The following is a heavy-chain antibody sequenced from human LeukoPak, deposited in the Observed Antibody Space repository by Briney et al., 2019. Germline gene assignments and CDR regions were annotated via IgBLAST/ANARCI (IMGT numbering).Heavy chain of an antibody. J-gene: IGHJ4*02. CDR2: IYYSGST. V-gene: IGHV4-59*01. CDR3: ARVKKGVLWSDTYFDY. Sequence: SETLSLTCTVSGGSISSYYWSWIRQPPGKGLEWIGYIYYSGSTNYNPSLKSRVTISVDTSKNQFSLKLSSVTAADTAVYYCARVKKGVLWSDTYFDYWGQGTLVTISS. CDR1: GGSISSYY. D-gene: IGHD5-18*01.